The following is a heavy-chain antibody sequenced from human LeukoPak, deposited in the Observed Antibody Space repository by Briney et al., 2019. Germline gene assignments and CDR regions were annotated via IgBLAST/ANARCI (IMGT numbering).Heavy chain of an antibody. D-gene: IGHD2-15*01. J-gene: IGHJ4*02. CDR1: RGSFSGYY. CDR2: INHSGST. CDR3: ARSIVATTYYVDY. Sequence: SETLSLTCAVYRGSFSGYYWRWIRQPPRKGLEWIGEINHSGSTNYNPSLKSRVTISVDTSKNQFSLKLSSVTAADTAVYYCARSIVATTYYVDYWGQGTLVTVSS. V-gene: IGHV4-34*01.